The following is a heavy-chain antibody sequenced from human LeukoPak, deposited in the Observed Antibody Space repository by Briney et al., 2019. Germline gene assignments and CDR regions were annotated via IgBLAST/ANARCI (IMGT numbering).Heavy chain of an antibody. D-gene: IGHD4-17*01. CDR3: ARDSSTVTTRHFDY. CDR2: VYYTGST. J-gene: IGHJ4*02. Sequence: SETLSLTCTVSGDSINDYYWTWIRQPPGKGLECIGYVYYTGSTYYNPSLKSRVTISVDSSKNQFSLKLNSVTAADTAVCYCARDSSTVTTRHFDYWGQGTLVTVSS. V-gene: IGHV4-59*01. CDR1: GDSINDYY.